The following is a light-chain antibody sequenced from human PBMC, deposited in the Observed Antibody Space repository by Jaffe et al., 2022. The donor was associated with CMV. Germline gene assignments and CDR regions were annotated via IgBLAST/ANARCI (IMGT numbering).Light chain of an antibody. CDR2: EVN. Sequence: QSALTQPASVSGSPGQSITISCTGTSSDVGSYNLVSWYQQHPGKAPKLLIYEVNQWPSGVSNRFSGSKSGNTASLTVSGLQPEDEADYYCCSYGGSTTYVFGTGTKVTVL. CDR1: SSDVGSYNL. J-gene: IGLJ1*01. V-gene: IGLV2-23*02. CDR3: CSYGGSTTYV.